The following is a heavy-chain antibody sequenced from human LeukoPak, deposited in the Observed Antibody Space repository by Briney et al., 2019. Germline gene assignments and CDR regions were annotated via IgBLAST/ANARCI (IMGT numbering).Heavy chain of an antibody. D-gene: IGHD2-15*01. CDR2: ITDNGNTT. V-gene: IGHV3-23*05. Sequence: GGSLRLSCAASGFTFSSYAMNWVRLSAGKGLEWVSAITDNGNTTYYADSVQGRFTISRDNSKNTLYLQMNSLGVEDTAVYYCATLRSSDHFDYWGQGTLVTVSS. J-gene: IGHJ4*02. CDR3: ATLRSSDHFDY. CDR1: GFTFSSYA.